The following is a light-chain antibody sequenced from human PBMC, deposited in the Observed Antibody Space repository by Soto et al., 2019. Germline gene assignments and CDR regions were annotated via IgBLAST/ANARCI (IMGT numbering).Light chain of an antibody. Sequence: DIVMTQSPDSLAVSLGERATINCKSSQSVLYNSNNKNYLAWYRQKPGQPPKLLIYWASTRESGVPDRFSGSGSGTDSTLTISSLQAEDVAVYYCQQYYSTPYTFGRGTKLEIK. V-gene: IGKV4-1*01. CDR2: WAS. CDR3: QQYYSTPYT. J-gene: IGKJ2*01. CDR1: QSVLYNSNNKNY.